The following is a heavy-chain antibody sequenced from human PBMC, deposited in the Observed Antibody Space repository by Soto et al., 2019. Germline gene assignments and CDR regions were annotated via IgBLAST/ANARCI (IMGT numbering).Heavy chain of an antibody. CDR2: IYYSGST. Sequence: QVQLQESGPGLVKPSETLSLTCTVSGGSISSYYWSWIRQPPGKGLEWIGYIYYSGSTNYNPSLKSRVTISVDTSKNQSSLKLSSVTAADTAVYYCARNVDTAMVSFDYWGQGTLVTVSS. CDR1: GGSISSYY. V-gene: IGHV4-59*01. D-gene: IGHD5-18*01. CDR3: ARNVDTAMVSFDY. J-gene: IGHJ4*02.